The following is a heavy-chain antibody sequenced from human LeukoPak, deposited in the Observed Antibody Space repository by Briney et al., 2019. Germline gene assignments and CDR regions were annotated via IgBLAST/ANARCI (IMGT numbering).Heavy chain of an antibody. CDR3: AKYRGEQWLVTPFDY. CDR1: GFTFSSYG. Sequence: GGSLRLSCAASGFTFSSYGIHWVRHAPGKGLGWVAVISYDGSNRYYVDSAKGRFTISRDNTKNTLYLQMNSLRDEDTAVYYCAKYRGEQWLVTPFDYWGQGTLVTVSS. J-gene: IGHJ4*02. CDR2: ISYDGSNR. D-gene: IGHD6-19*01. V-gene: IGHV3-30*18.